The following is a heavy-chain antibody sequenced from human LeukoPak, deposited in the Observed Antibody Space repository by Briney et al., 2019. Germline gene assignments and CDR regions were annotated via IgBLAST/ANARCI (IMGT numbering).Heavy chain of an antibody. V-gene: IGHV4-39*01. J-gene: IGHJ4*02. D-gene: IGHD3-16*02. Sequence: SETLSLTCTVSGGSISSSGHYWGWIRQPPEKGLEWIGSIYYNGNTYYNPSLKSRVTIFVDTSKNQFSLKLTSVTAADTAVYYCARAHYEDVWGSYRTDPNYFDYWGQGTLVTVSS. CDR1: GGSISSSGHY. CDR2: IYYNGNT. CDR3: ARAHYEDVWGSYRTDPNYFDY.